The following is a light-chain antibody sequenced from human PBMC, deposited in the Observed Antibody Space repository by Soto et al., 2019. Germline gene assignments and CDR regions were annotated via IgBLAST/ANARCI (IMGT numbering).Light chain of an antibody. CDR3: QQFGGSPIFT. V-gene: IGKV3-20*01. Sequence: EIVLTQSPGTLSLSPGERATLSCRTSQHISGRKLGWYQQKPGQAPRLLIYDASNRAPGISDRFSGSGSGTDFTLTISRLEPEDFAVYFCQQFGGSPIFTFGPGTKVDIK. J-gene: IGKJ3*01. CDR1: QHISGRK. CDR2: DAS.